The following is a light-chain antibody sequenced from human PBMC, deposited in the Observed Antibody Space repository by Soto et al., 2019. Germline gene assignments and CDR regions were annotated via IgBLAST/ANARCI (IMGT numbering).Light chain of an antibody. CDR1: QSIITY. Sequence: DIQMTQSPSSLSASVGDRVTVTSRASQSIITYLNWYQQKPGKAPNLLIYAASSLQGGVPSRFSGSGSGTDFTLTISSLQPEDFATYYCQQSYSFPWTFGQGTKVEIK. CDR2: AAS. V-gene: IGKV1-39*01. J-gene: IGKJ1*01. CDR3: QQSYSFPWT.